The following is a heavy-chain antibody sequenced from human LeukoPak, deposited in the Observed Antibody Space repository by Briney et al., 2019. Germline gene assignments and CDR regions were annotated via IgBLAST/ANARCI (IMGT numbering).Heavy chain of an antibody. D-gene: IGHD6-25*01. V-gene: IGHV4-38-2*02. CDR1: GYSISSGYY. CDR3: ARGYSSDNWFDP. Sequence: SETLSLTCTVSGYSISSGYYWGWIRQPPGKGLEWIGSIYHSGSTYYNPSLKSRVTISVDTSKNQFSLKLSSVTAADTAVYYCARGYSSDNWFDPWGQGTLVTVSS. J-gene: IGHJ5*02. CDR2: IYHSGST.